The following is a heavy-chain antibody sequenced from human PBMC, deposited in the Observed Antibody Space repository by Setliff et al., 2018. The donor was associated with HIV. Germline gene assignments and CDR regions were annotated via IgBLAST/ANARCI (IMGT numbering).Heavy chain of an antibody. CDR2: TIPMSDIP. D-gene: IGHD5-12*01. Sequence: ASVHVSYQASGFTFNHYALSWVRQAPGQRPEWMGGTIPMSDIPNYAQNFQGRVTITAEHSTTTNYMELSSLSSEDTAVYYCVRVGPWYDGRSGYLASWDYWGQGTQVTVSS. J-gene: IGHJ4*02. V-gene: IGHV1-69*10. CDR1: GFTFNHYA. CDR3: VRVGPWYDGRSGYLASWDY.